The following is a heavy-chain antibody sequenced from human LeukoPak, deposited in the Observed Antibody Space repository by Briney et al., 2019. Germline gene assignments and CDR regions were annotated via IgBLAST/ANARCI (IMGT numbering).Heavy chain of an antibody. Sequence: SETLSLTCTVSGGSISSYYWSWIRQPPGKGLEWIGYIYYSGNTNYNPSLKSRVSMSVDMSKNQFSLKLSSVTAADTAVYYCASTGYCSGGNCYAEFFQHWGQGTLVSVSS. CDR2: IYYSGNT. D-gene: IGHD2-15*01. V-gene: IGHV4-59*08. CDR3: ASTGYCSGGNCYAEFFQH. J-gene: IGHJ1*01. CDR1: GGSISSYY.